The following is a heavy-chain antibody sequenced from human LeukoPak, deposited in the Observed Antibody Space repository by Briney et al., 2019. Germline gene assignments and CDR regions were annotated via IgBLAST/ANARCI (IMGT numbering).Heavy chain of an antibody. Sequence: SETLSLTCTVSGGSISSYYWSWIRQPPGKGLEWIGYIYYSGSTNYNPSLKSRVTISVDTSKNQFSLKLSSVTAADTAVYYCARVRGKYYDSSGYYPPHFDYWGQRTLVTVSS. V-gene: IGHV4-59*01. J-gene: IGHJ4*02. CDR2: IYYSGST. CDR3: ARVRGKYYDSSGYYPPHFDY. CDR1: GGSISSYY. D-gene: IGHD3-22*01.